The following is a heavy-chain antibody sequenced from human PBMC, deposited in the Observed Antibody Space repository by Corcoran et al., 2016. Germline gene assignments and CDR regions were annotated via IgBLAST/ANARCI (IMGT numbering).Heavy chain of an antibody. V-gene: IGHV3-30*18. CDR2: ISYDGSNK. CDR1: GFTFSSYG. J-gene: IGHJ4*02. Sequence: QVQLVESGGGVVQPGRSLRLSCAASGFTFSSYGMHWVRQAPGKGLERVAVISYDGSNKYYADSVKGRFTISRDNSKNTLYLQMNSLRAEDTAVYYCAKGRGALYSSSWYGDYWGQGTLVTVSS. CDR3: AKGRGALYSSSWYGDY. D-gene: IGHD6-13*01.